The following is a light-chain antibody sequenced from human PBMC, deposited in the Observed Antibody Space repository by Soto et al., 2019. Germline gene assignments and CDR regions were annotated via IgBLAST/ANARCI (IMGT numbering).Light chain of an antibody. J-gene: IGKJ3*01. Sequence: EIVLTQSPATLSLSPGERATLSCRASQSVSIHLAWYQQKGGQAPRLLIYDTSNRATGIPARFSGSGSGTDFTLTISSLETEDSAVYYWQQSGNWPPGFTFGPGTKVDIK. V-gene: IGKV3-11*01. CDR2: DTS. CDR1: QSVSIH. CDR3: QQSGNWPPGFT.